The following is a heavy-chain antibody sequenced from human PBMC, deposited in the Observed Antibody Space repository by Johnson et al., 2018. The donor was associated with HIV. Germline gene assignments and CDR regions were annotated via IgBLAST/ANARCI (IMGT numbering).Heavy chain of an antibody. CDR2: VYGGGST. V-gene: IGHV3-66*02. J-gene: IGHJ3*02. D-gene: IGHD1-7*01. CDR3: ARGGTESVGYHPAAHFLSAFDI. CDR1: GFTVSSNY. Sequence: VQLVESGGGLVQPGGSLRLSCAASGFTVSSNYMSWVRQAPGKGLEWVSVVYGGGSTYSADSVKGRSTVSRDISKNTLYLQMNSLRVEDTAIYYCARGGTESVGYHPAAHFLSAFDIWGQGTMVTVSS.